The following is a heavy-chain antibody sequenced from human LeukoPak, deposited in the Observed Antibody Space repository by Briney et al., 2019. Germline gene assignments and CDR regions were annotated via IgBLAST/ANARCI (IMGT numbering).Heavy chain of an antibody. V-gene: IGHV4-31*03. CDR2: IYYSGST. J-gene: IGHJ3*02. CDR3: ARDGWGSFFWSGYFDI. D-gene: IGHD3-3*01. Sequence: SQTLSLTCTVSGGSISSGGYYWSWIRQHPGKGLEWIGYIYYSGSTYYNPSLKSRVTMSVDTSKNQFSLKLSSVTAADTAVYYCARDGWGSFFWSGYFDIWGQGTMVTVSS. CDR1: GGSISSGGYY.